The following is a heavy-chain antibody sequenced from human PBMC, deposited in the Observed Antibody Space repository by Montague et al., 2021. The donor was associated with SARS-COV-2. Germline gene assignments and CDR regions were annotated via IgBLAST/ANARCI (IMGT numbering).Heavy chain of an antibody. J-gene: IGHJ4*02. CDR1: GGSIRFGSYC. CDR3: ARVVGFDFDY. V-gene: IGHV4-61*02. Sequence: TLSLTCTVSGGSIRFGSYCWTWIRQPAGKGLEWIGGVYPNGGTNYNPSLKSRVTISVDTSKNQFSLKLSSVTAADTAVYYCARVVGFDFDYWGQGTLVTVSS. CDR2: VYPNGGT. D-gene: IGHD2-21*01.